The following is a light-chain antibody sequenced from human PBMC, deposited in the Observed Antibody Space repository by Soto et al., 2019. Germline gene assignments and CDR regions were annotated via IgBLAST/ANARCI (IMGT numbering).Light chain of an antibody. Sequence: QLVLTQSPSASASLGASVKLTCTLSSGHSSYAIAWHQQQPEKGPRYLMKLNSDGSHTKGDGIPDRFSGSSSGAERYLTISRLQSEDEADYYCQTWGTGNVVFGGGTQLTVL. CDR3: QTWGTGNVV. CDR1: SGHSSYA. V-gene: IGLV4-69*01. J-gene: IGLJ2*01. CDR2: LNSDGSH.